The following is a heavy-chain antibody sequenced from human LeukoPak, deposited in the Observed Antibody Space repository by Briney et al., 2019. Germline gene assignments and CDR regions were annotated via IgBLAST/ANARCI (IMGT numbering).Heavy chain of an antibody. CDR3: ARYGITLVRRGKYYFDS. V-gene: IGHV4-59*08. Sequence: PSETLSLTCTVSGGSISGYFWSWIRQPPGKRLEWIGYIHYSGSTNYNPSLNSRVTISVDTSKNQFSLRLSSVTAADTAVYYCARYGITLVRRGKYYFDSWGQGTLVTVSS. CDR2: IHYSGST. D-gene: IGHD3-10*01. CDR1: GGSISGYF. J-gene: IGHJ4*02.